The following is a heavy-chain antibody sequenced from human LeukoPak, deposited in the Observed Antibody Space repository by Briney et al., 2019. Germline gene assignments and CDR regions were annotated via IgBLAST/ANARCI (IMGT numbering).Heavy chain of an antibody. D-gene: IGHD4-17*01. CDR2: IYSGGST. CDR1: GFTFSRYG. CDR3: ARLYGPDAFDI. Sequence: GGSLRLSCSASGFTFSRYGMHWVRQAPGKGLEWVSVIYSGGSTSYADSVKGRFTISRDSSKNTLFLQMNSLRAEDTAVYYCARLYGPDAFDIWGQGTMVTVSS. J-gene: IGHJ3*02. V-gene: IGHV3-66*01.